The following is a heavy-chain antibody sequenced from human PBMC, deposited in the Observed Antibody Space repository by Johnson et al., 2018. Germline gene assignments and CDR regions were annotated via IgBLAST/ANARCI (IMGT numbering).Heavy chain of an antibody. J-gene: IGHJ3*02. D-gene: IGHD3-10*01. CDR1: GFTFSSYP. V-gene: IGHV3-30-3*01. CDR3: ARSSGSGSYWFAFDI. CDR2: ISYDGSTK. Sequence: QVQLVESGGGVVQPGRSLRLSCAASGFTFSSYPMHWVRQAPGKGLEWVAVISYDGSTKYYADSVKGRFTISRDNSKDTLYLQMTSLRAEDTAVYYCARSSGSGSYWFAFDIWGQGTKVTVSS.